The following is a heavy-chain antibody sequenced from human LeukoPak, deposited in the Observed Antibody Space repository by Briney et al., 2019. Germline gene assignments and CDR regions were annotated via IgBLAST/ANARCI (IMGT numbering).Heavy chain of an antibody. CDR3: ASYNGYSYGYAYYYYGMDV. Sequence: EASVKVSCKASGGTFSSYAISWVRQAPGQGLEWMGGIIPIFGTANYAQKFQGRVTITADESTSTAYMELSSLRSEDTAVYYCASYNGYSYGYAYYYYGMDVWGQGTTVTVSS. CDR2: IIPIFGTA. D-gene: IGHD5-18*01. V-gene: IGHV1-69*13. CDR1: GGTFSSYA. J-gene: IGHJ6*02.